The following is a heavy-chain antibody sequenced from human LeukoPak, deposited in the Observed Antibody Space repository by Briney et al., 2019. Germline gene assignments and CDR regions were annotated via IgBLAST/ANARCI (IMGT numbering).Heavy chain of an antibody. CDR2: INHSGST. V-gene: IGHV4-30-4*08. J-gene: IGHJ4*02. CDR1: GGSISSGDYY. D-gene: IGHD1-14*01. CDR3: ARGIPDLDY. Sequence: PSQTLSLTCTVSGGSISSGDYYWSWIRQPPGKGLEWIGEINHSGSTNYNPSLKSRVTISVDTSKNQFSLKLSSVTAADTAVYYCARGIPDLDYWGQGTLVTVSS.